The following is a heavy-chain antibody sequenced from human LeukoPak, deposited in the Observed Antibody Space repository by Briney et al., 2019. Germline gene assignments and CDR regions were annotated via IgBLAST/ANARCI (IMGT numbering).Heavy chain of an antibody. CDR3: ARTRQQWQVLDY. Sequence: GGSLRLSCAASGFSFGSFGIHWVRQAPGKGLEWVAVISHEGSFQSYAESGKGRFTISRDNSKNMVFLQMNSLTSEDTAVYYCARTRQQWQVLDYWGQGTLVTVSS. CDR2: ISHEGSFQ. J-gene: IGHJ4*02. D-gene: IGHD6-19*01. CDR1: GFSFGSFG. V-gene: IGHV3-30*03.